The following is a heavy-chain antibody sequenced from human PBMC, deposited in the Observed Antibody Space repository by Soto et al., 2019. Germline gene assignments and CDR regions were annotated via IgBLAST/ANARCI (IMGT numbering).Heavy chain of an antibody. D-gene: IGHD4-17*01. J-gene: IGHJ5*02. CDR2: INAGNGNT. V-gene: IGHV1-3*01. Sequence: ASVKVSCKASGYTFTIYAMHGVLQSPLQRLEWMGCINAGNGNTKYSQKFQGRVTITRDTSASTAYMELSSLRSEDTAVYYCAREGGQMTTRNWFDPWGQGTLVTVSS. CDR3: AREGGQMTTRNWFDP. CDR1: GYTFTIYA.